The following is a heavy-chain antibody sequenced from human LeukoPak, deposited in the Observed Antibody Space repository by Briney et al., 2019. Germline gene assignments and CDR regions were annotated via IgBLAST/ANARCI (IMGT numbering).Heavy chain of an antibody. CDR1: GFTFSIYG. J-gene: IGHJ4*02. CDR3: ARDERSIQFNF. Sequence: PGGSLRLSCAASGFTFSIYGMNWVRQAPGKGLEWVSGIGGSGSHTYYADSVKGRFTISRDNSKNTMYLHMNSLRAEDTALYFCARDERSIQFNFWGQGTLVTVSS. V-gene: IGHV3-23*01. D-gene: IGHD5-24*01. CDR2: IGGSGSHT.